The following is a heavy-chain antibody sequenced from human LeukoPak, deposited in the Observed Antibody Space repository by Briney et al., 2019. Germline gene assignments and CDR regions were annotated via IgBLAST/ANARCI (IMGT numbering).Heavy chain of an antibody. J-gene: IGHJ3*02. CDR1: GYTFTSYD. V-gene: IGHV1-8*01. D-gene: IGHD4-17*01. CDR3: ARDYGDSERNAFDI. CDR2: MNPNSGNT. Sequence: ASVKVSCKASGYTFTSYDINWVRQATGQGLEWMGWMNPNSGNTGYAQKFQGRVTMTRNTSISTAYMELSSLRSEDTAVYYCARDYGDSERNAFDIWGQGTMVTVSS.